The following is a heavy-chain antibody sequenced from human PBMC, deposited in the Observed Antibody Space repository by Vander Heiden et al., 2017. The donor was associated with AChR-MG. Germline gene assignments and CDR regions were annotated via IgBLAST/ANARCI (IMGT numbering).Heavy chain of an antibody. CDR3: ARDRGRVVPAAIYY. D-gene: IGHD2-2*01. CDR1: GFPFRSYA. CDR2: ISYDGSNK. Sequence: QVQLVESGGGVVQPGRSLRLPCSASGFPFRSYAMHWVRQAPGKGLEWVAVISYDGSNKYYADSVKGRFTISRDNSKNTLYLQMNSLRAEDTAVYYCARDRGRVVPAAIYYWGQGTLVTVSS. V-gene: IGHV3-30-3*01. J-gene: IGHJ4*02.